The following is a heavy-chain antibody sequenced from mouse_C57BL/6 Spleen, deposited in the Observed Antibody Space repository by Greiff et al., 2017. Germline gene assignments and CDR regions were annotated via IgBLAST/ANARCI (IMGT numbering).Heavy chain of an antibody. CDR1: GFTFSSYA. J-gene: IGHJ2*01. Sequence: EVNVVESGEGLVKPGGSLKLSCAASGFTFSSYAMSWVRQTPEKRLEWVAYISSGGDYIYYADTVKGRFTISRDNARNTLYLQMSSLKSEDTAMYYCTRESSSGYFDYWGQGTTLTVSS. V-gene: IGHV5-9-1*02. D-gene: IGHD3-2*02. CDR2: ISSGGDYI. CDR3: TRESSSGYFDY.